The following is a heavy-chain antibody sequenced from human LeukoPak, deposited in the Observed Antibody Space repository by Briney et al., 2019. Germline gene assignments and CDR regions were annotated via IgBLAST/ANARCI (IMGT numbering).Heavy chain of an antibody. CDR2: IRFDGSNI. D-gene: IGHD2-2*01. Sequence: GGSLRLSCAASGFSFSTYGMHWVRQAPGKGLEWVTYIRFDGSNIYYAESVKGRFTISRDNSKNTLYLQMNSLRAEDTAVYYCARDWVSSTSSIDYWGQGTLVTVSS. J-gene: IGHJ4*02. CDR1: GFSFSTYG. CDR3: ARDWVSSTSSIDY. V-gene: IGHV3-30*02.